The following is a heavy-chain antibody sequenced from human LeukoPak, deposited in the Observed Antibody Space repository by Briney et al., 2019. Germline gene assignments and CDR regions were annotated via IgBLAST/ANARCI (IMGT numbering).Heavy chain of an antibody. CDR1: GGSISSGDYY. CDR3: ARVESEIASSHPYNWFDP. J-gene: IGHJ5*02. Sequence: PSETLSLTCTVSGGSISSGDYYWSWIRQPPGKGLEWIGYIYYSGSTYYHPSLKSRVTISVDTSKNQFSLKLSSVTAADTAVYYCARVESEIASSHPYNWFDPWGQGTLVTVSS. D-gene: IGHD3-3*02. V-gene: IGHV4-30-4*01. CDR2: IYYSGST.